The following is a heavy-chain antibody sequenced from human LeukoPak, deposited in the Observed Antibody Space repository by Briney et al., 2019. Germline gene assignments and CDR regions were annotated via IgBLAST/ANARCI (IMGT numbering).Heavy chain of an antibody. J-gene: IGHJ5*02. CDR1: GGSISSYY. CDR2: IYTSGST. D-gene: IGHD3-10*01. V-gene: IGHV4-4*07. Sequence: SEALFLTCTVPGGSISSYYWNWIRQPAGKGLEWIGRIYTSGSTTYNPSLKSRVTMSVDTSKNQFSLKLSSVIAADTAVYYCARDSGTTGEVKFDPWGQGTLVTVSS. CDR3: ARDSGTTGEVKFDP.